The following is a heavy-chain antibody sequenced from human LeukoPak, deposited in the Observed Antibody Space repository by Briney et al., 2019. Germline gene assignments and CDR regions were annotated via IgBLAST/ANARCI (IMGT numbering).Heavy chain of an antibody. CDR1: GFXFDDYA. Sequence: GGSLRLSCVASGFXFDDYAMHWVRQTPGKGLEWFSLISGDGGSTYYADSVKGRFTISRDNSKNSLYLQMNSLRTEDTALYYCAKDGSSSSPFDYWGQGTLVTVSS. D-gene: IGHD6-13*01. CDR3: AKDGSSSSPFDY. J-gene: IGHJ4*02. V-gene: IGHV3-43*02. CDR2: ISGDGGST.